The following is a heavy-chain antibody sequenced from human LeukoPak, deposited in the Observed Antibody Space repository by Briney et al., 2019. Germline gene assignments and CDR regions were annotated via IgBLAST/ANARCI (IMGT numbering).Heavy chain of an antibody. CDR1: GFTFSDYY. J-gene: IGHJ5*02. V-gene: IGHV3-11*04. D-gene: IGHD3-22*01. CDR3: ARDREGYDTNWFDP. Sequence: PGGSLRLSCAASGFTFSDYYMSWIRQAPGKGLEWVSYISSSGSTIYYADSVKGRFTISRDNAKNSLYLQMNSLRAEDTAVYYCARDREGYDTNWFDPWGQGTLVTVSS. CDR2: ISSSGSTI.